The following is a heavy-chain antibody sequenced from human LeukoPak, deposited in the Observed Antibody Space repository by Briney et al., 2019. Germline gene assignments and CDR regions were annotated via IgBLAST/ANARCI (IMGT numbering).Heavy chain of an antibody. D-gene: IGHD3-10*01. Sequence: GGSLRLSCAASGFTFSSYAMHWVRQAPGKGLEWVAVISYDGSNKYYADSVKGRFTISRDNSKNTLYLQMNSLRAEDTAVYYCANGFLWFGELLRPDLFDYWGQGTLVTVSS. J-gene: IGHJ4*02. CDR2: ISYDGSNK. CDR1: GFTFSSYA. CDR3: ANGFLWFGELLRPDLFDY. V-gene: IGHV3-30-3*01.